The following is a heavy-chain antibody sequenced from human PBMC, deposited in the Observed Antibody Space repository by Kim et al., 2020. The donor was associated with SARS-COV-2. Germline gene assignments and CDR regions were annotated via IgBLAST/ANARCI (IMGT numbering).Heavy chain of an antibody. Sequence: GGSLRLSCAASGFTFSSYWMSWVRQAPGKGLEWVANIKQDGSEKYYVDSVKGRFTISRDNAKNSLYLQMNSLRAEDTAVYYCARVWGIFGVVNGAFDIWGQGTMVTVSS. CDR1: GFTFSSYW. CDR2: IKQDGSEK. V-gene: IGHV3-7*03. J-gene: IGHJ3*02. D-gene: IGHD3-3*01. CDR3: ARVWGIFGVVNGAFDI.